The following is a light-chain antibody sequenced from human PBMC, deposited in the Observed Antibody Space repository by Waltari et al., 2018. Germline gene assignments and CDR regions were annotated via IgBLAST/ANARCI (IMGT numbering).Light chain of an antibody. J-gene: IGKJ3*01. V-gene: IGKV1-5*03. CDR3: QQYKAPPWT. CDR2: KAS. Sequence: DIQMTQSPSPLSASVGDRVIITCRASQSISSWLAWYQQKPGQAPKVLINKASSLESGVPSRFSGSGSGTEFTLTISSLQSDDFATYYCQQYKAPPWTFGPGTKVDFQ. CDR1: QSISSW.